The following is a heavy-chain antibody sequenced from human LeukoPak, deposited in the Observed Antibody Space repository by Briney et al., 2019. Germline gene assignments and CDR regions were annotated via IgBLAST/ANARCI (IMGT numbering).Heavy chain of an antibody. V-gene: IGHV3-15*01. J-gene: IGHJ6*03. D-gene: IGHD3-3*01. CDR1: GFTFSNAW. CDR2: IKSKTDGGTT. Sequence: GGSLRLSCAASGFTFSNAWMSWVRQAPGKGLEWVGRIKSKTDGGTTDYAAPVKGRFTISRDDSKNTLYLQMNSLKTEDTAVYYCTTQGFLEWSNQPYYYYYYMDVWGKGTTVTVSS. CDR3: TTQGFLEWSNQPYYYYYYMDV.